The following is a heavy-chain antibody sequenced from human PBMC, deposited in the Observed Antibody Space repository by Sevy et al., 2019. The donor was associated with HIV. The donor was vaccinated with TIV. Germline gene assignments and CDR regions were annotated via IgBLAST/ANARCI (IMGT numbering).Heavy chain of an antibody. CDR3: AREPYFIDKSGYYWDY. D-gene: IGHD3-22*01. Sequence: SETLSLTCAVSGVSVSSDTYYWSWIRQPPGKGLEWIGYVYHTGSTNYSPSFKSRVTISVDMSKNQFSLRLFSVGAAETAVYYCAREPYFIDKSGYYWDYWGQGALVTVSS. V-gene: IGHV4-61*01. J-gene: IGHJ4*02. CDR1: GVSVSSDTYY. CDR2: VYHTGST.